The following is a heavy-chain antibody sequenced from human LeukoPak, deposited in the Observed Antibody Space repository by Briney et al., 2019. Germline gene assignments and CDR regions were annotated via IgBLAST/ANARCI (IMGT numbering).Heavy chain of an antibody. CDR3: ARQIEGGYHAFDI. D-gene: IGHD3-16*02. CDR1: GFSFSNYW. Sequence: PGGSLRLSCAASGFSFSNYWMHWVRLAPGKGLVWVSCISRDGSSTIYADSVKGRFTIFRDNARDTLYLQMSSLRAEDTAVYYCARQIEGGYHAFDIWGQGTMVPVSS. J-gene: IGHJ3*02. CDR2: ISRDGSST. V-gene: IGHV3-74*01.